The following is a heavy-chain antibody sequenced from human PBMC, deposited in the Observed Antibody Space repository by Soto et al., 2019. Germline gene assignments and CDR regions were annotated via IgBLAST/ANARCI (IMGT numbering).Heavy chain of an antibody. J-gene: IGHJ4*02. CDR3: AKAHYDSSGYSLALDY. Sequence: GSLRLSCASSGFTFSSYAMSWVRQAPGKGLEWVSAISGSGGSTYYADSVKGRFTISRDNSKNTLYLQMNSLRAEDTAVYYCAKAHYDSSGYSLALDYWGQGTLVTVSS. V-gene: IGHV3-23*01. CDR2: ISGSGGST. CDR1: GFTFSSYA. D-gene: IGHD3-22*01.